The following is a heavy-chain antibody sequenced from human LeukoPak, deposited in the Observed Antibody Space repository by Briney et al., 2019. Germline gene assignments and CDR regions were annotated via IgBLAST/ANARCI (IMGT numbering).Heavy chain of an antibody. Sequence: SVKVSCKASGYTFTGYYMHWVRQAPGQGLEWMGRIIPILGIANYAQKFQGRVTITADKSTSTAYMELSSLRSEDTAVYYCARDSSGWPWGQGTLVTVSS. V-gene: IGHV1-69*04. CDR3: ARDSSGWP. D-gene: IGHD6-19*01. J-gene: IGHJ4*02. CDR2: IIPILGIA. CDR1: GYTFTGYY.